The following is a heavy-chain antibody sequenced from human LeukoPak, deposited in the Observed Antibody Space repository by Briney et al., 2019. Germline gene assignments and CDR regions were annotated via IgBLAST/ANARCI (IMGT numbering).Heavy chain of an antibody. CDR1: GGTFSSYA. CDR3: ARGYSGYDPTYFDY. V-gene: IGHV1-69*05. CDR2: IIPIFGTA. D-gene: IGHD5-12*01. J-gene: IGHJ4*02. Sequence: SVKVSCKASGGTFSSYAISWVRQAPGQGLEWMGGIIPIFGTANYAQKFQGRVTITTDESTSTAYMELSSLRSEDTAVYYCARGYSGYDPTYFDYWGQGTLVTVSS.